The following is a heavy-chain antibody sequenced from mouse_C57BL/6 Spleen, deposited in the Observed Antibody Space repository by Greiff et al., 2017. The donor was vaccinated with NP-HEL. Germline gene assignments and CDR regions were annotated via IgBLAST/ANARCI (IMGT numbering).Heavy chain of an antibody. CDR2: ISYDGSN. CDR1: GYSITSGYY. J-gene: IGHJ2*01. Sequence: EVKVEESGPGLVKPSQSLSLTCSVTGYSITSGYYWNWIRQFPGNKLEWMGYISYDGSNNYNPSLKNRISITRDTSKNQFFLKLNSVTTEDTATYYCAREDSDGTYYWGQGTTLTVSS. CDR3: AREDSDGTYY. D-gene: IGHD1-1*01. V-gene: IGHV3-6*01.